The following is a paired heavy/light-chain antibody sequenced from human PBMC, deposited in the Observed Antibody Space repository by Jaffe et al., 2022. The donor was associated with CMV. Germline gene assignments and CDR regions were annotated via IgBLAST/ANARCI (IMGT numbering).Heavy chain of an antibody. J-gene: IGHJ4*02. V-gene: IGHV3-23*01. CDR1: GFIFRNYA. D-gene: IGHD3-3*01. Sequence: EVYVLESGGGLVQPGGSLRLSCAASGFIFRNYAMTWVRQAPGKGPEWVSTISGDSSETHYADSVKGRFIISRDNSRYTVYLQMNSLKVGDTAVYYCVKADDFWSGGFDSWGRGTLVTFSS. CDR2: ISGDSSET. CDR3: VKADDFWSGGFDS.
Light chain of an antibody. J-gene: IGLJ2*01. V-gene: IGLV3-19*01. Sequence: SSELTQDPAVSVALGQTVRITCQGDRLRRYYASWYQQKPGQAPLLVIYGKDNRPSGIPDRFSGSSSGNTASLTITGAQAEDEADYYCSSRDSSGNPVVFGGGTKLTVL. CDR3: SSRDSSGNPVV. CDR2: GKD. CDR1: RLRRYY.